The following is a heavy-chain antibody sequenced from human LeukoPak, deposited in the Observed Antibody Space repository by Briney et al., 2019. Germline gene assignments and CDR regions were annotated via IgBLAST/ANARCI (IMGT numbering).Heavy chain of an antibody. J-gene: IGHJ4*02. Sequence: PGGSLRLSCEASGFTFSNAWMSWVRQAPGKGLEWVGHIKSETDGGTTDYAAPVKGRFTISRDDSRNTLYLQMNSLKSEDTAVYHCTTEYTFGADFFDYWGQGTLVTVSS. CDR3: TTEYTFGADFFDY. CDR2: IKSETDGGTT. V-gene: IGHV3-15*01. CDR1: GFTFSNAW. D-gene: IGHD5-18*01.